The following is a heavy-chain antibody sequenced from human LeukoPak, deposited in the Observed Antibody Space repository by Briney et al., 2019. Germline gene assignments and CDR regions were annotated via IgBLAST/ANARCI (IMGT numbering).Heavy chain of an antibody. J-gene: IGHJ4*02. V-gene: IGHV3-30*02. Sequence: GGSLRLSCAASGFTFSSYGMHWVRQAPGKGLEWVAFIRFDGSNKYYADSVKGRFTISRDNSKNTLYLQMNSLRAEDTAVYYCAKVTYSYGYGGHYFDYWGQGTLVTVSS. CDR1: GFTFSSYG. D-gene: IGHD5-18*01. CDR3: AKVTYSYGYGGHYFDY. CDR2: IRFDGSNK.